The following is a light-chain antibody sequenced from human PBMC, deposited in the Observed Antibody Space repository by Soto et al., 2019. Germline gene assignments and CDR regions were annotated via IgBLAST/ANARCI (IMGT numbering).Light chain of an antibody. CDR1: SSDVGGYSY. CDR2: DVS. Sequence: QSALTQPASVSGSPGQSIAISCTGTSSDVGGYSYVSWYQQQPGKAPKLVISDVSNRPSGVSDRFSGSKSGNTASLTISGFQTEDEADYYCASYTTSSTYAFGTGTKVTVL. V-gene: IGLV2-14*01. CDR3: ASYTTSSTYA. J-gene: IGLJ1*01.